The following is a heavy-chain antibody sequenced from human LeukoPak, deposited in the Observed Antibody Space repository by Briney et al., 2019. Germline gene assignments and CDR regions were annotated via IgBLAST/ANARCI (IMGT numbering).Heavy chain of an antibody. J-gene: IGHJ4*02. CDR2: ISGSGSSI. Sequence: GGSLRLSCAASGFTFSDYYMSWIRQAPGKGLEWVSYISGSGSSIYYADSVKGRFTISRDNAKNSLYLQMNSLRAEDTAVYYCARDPYVWGSYQTDYWSQGTLVTVSS. CDR1: GFTFSDYY. D-gene: IGHD3-16*02. CDR3: ARDPYVWGSYQTDY. V-gene: IGHV3-11*01.